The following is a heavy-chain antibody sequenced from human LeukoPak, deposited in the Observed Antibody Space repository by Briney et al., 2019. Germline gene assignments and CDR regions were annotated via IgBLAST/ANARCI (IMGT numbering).Heavy chain of an antibody. CDR1: GYSFTSYW. CDR3: ARPSCSGGSCPQSQEYYFDY. Sequence: GESLKISCKSSGYSFTSYWIRWVRQMPGKGLEWMGSIYPVDSDTRYRPSFHGHVTISADKSISPAYLQWSSLKASDTAMYYCARPSCSGGSCPQSQEYYFDYWGQGTLVTVS. J-gene: IGHJ4*02. CDR2: IYPVDSDT. D-gene: IGHD2-15*01. V-gene: IGHV5-51*01.